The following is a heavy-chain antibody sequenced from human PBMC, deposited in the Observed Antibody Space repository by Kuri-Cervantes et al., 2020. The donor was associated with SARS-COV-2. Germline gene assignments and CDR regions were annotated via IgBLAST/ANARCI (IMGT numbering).Heavy chain of an antibody. D-gene: IGHD2-2*02. J-gene: IGHJ6*02. V-gene: IGHV4-4*02. Sequence: SETLSLTCAVSGGSISSSNWWSWVRQPPGKGLEWIGEINHSGSTNYNPSLKSRVTISVDTSKNQFSLKLSSVTAADTAVYYCARERVYCSSTSCYSYYYYGMDVWGQGTTVTVSS. CDR1: GGSISSSNW. CDR3: ARERVYCSSTSCYSYYYYGMDV. CDR2: INHSGST.